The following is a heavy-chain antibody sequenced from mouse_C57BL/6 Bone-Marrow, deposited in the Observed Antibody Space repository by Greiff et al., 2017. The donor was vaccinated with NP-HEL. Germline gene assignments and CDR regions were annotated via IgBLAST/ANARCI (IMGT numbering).Heavy chain of an antibody. CDR3: ARDLGYYYGSSHVSAMDY. CDR2: ISDGGSYT. CDR1: GFTFSSYA. Sequence: EVKLQESGGGLVKPGGSLKLSCAASGFTFSSYAMSWVRQTPEQRLEWVATISDGGSYTYYPDNVKGRFTISRDNAKNNRYLQMSHLKSEDTAMYYCARDLGYYYGSSHVSAMDYWGQGTSVTVSS. V-gene: IGHV5-4*01. J-gene: IGHJ4*01. D-gene: IGHD1-1*01.